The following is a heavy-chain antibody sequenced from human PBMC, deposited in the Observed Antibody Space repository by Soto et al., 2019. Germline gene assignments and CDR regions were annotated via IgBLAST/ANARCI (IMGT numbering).Heavy chain of an antibody. CDR3: ARDNWSV. CDR1: GFNFGNYA. D-gene: IGHD3-3*01. J-gene: IGHJ6*04. V-gene: IGHV3-48*01. CDR2: ISSSSSTI. Sequence: GGSHRLSSTASGFNFGNYAMNWVRQAPGKGLEWVSYISSSSSTIYYADSVKGRFTISRDNAKNSLYLQMNSLRAEDTAVYYCARDNWSVWGKGTTVTVSS.